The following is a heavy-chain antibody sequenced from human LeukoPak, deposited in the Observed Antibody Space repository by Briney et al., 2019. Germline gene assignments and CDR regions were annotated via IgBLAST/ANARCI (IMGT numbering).Heavy chain of an antibody. CDR2: IYHSGST. CDR1: GGSISSGGYS. CDR3: ARAYSWNYGWFDP. Sequence: SETLSLTCAVSGGSISSGGYSWSWIRQPPGKGLEWIGYIYHSGSTYYNPSLKSRVTISVDRSKNQFSLKLSSVTAADTAVYYCARAYSWNYGWFDPWGQGTLVTVSS. J-gene: IGHJ5*02. V-gene: IGHV4-30-2*01. D-gene: IGHD1-7*01.